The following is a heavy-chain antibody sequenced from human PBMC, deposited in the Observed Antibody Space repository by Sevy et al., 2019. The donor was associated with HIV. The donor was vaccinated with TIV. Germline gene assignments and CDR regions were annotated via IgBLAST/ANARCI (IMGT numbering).Heavy chain of an antibody. V-gene: IGHV4-38-2*01. J-gene: IGHJ5*02. Sequence: SETLSLTCAVSGYSISSGYYWGWIRQPPGKGLEWIGSIYHSGSTYYNPSLKSRVTISLDTSKNQFSLKLSSVTAADTAVYYCARAVVRGVIPNWFDPWGQGTLVTVSS. D-gene: IGHD3-10*01. CDR3: ARAVVRGVIPNWFDP. CDR2: IYHSGST. CDR1: GYSISSGYY.